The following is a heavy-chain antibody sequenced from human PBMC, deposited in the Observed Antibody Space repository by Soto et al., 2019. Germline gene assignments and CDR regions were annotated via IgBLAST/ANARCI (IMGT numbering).Heavy chain of an antibody. Sequence: SETLSLTCTVSGGSISSYYWSWIRQPPGKGLEWIGYIYYSGSTNYNPSLKSRVTISVDTSKNQFSLKLSSVTAADTAVYYCARVNSSSWKGNFDYWGQGTLVTVSS. CDR2: IYYSGST. CDR1: GGSISSYY. D-gene: IGHD6-13*01. CDR3: ARVNSSSWKGNFDY. V-gene: IGHV4-59*01. J-gene: IGHJ4*02.